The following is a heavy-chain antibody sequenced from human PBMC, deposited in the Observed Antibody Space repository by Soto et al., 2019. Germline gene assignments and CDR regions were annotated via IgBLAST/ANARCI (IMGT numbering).Heavy chain of an antibody. D-gene: IGHD3-10*01. Sequence: ASVKVSCKASGYTFTSYGISWVRQAPGQGLEWMGWISAYNGNTNYAQKLQGRVTMTTDTSTSTAYMELRSLRSDDTAVCYCARGLLWFGELSHFDYWGQGTLVTVSS. J-gene: IGHJ4*02. CDR3: ARGLLWFGELSHFDY. V-gene: IGHV1-18*04. CDR2: ISAYNGNT. CDR1: GYTFTSYG.